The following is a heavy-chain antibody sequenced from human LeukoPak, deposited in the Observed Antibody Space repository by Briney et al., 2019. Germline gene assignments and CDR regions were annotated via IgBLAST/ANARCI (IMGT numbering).Heavy chain of an antibody. CDR3: ARKVQGWFDT. Sequence: SETLSLTCTVSGGAISSHYWSWIRQSSGKGLEWIGYIYYSGTTNYSPSLKSRVTISVDTSKTQFSLKLTSVTAADTAVYYCARKVQGWFDTWGQGTLVTVSS. J-gene: IGHJ5*02. D-gene: IGHD3-10*01. CDR1: GGAISSHY. CDR2: IYYSGTT. V-gene: IGHV4-59*11.